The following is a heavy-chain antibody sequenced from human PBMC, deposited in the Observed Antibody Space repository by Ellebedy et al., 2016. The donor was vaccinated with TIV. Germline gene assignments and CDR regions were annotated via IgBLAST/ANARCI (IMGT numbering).Heavy chain of an antibody. J-gene: IGHJ3*02. D-gene: IGHD3-22*01. V-gene: IGHV1-18*01. CDR2: ISAYNGNT. CDR3: ARVRDSSGSNAFDI. CDR1: GGTFSSYS. Sequence: AASVKVSCKASGGTFSSYSINWVRQAPGQGLEWMGWISAYNGNTNYAQKLQGRVTMTTDTSTRTAYMELRSLRSDDTAVYFCARVRDSSGSNAFDIWGQGTMVSVSS.